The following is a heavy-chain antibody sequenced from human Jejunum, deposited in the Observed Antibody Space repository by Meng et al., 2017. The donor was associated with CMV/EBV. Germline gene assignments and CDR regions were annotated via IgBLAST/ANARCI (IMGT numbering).Heavy chain of an antibody. Sequence: SGFTFSSFSMHWVRQAPGKGLEWVAPISYDGSDEDYVESVKGRFAISRDNSKYTLYLQLDSLRPEDTALYYCARGDNGFFEDFDHWGQGTLVTVSS. V-gene: IGHV3-30*09. J-gene: IGHJ5*02. CDR3: ARGDNGFFEDFDH. CDR2: ISYDGSDE. CDR1: GFTFSSFS. D-gene: IGHD5-12*01.